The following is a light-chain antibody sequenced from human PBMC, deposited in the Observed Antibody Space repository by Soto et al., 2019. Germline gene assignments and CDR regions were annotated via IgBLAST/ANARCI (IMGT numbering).Light chain of an antibody. CDR2: GNN. CDR1: SSNIGSNT. J-gene: IGLJ2*01. CDR3: AAWDDSLNGVV. Sequence: QSVLTQPPSASGTPGQRVTISCSGSSSNIGSNTVTWYLQLPGTAPKLLIYGNNQRPSGVPDRFSGSKSGTSASLAISGLQSEDEADYYCAAWDDSLNGVVFGGGTKLTVL. V-gene: IGLV1-44*01.